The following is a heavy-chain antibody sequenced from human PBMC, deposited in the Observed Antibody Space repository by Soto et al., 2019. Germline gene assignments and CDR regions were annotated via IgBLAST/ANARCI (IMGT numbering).Heavy chain of an antibody. J-gene: IGHJ4*02. D-gene: IGHD3-3*01. CDR2: INAGNSNT. V-gene: IGHV1-3*01. CDR1: VYILTGYA. CDR3: ARDWIGRFFDY. Sequence: ASVKVSCKASVYILTGYAIHWVRQAPGQRLEWMGWINAGNSNTKYSQKFQGRVTITRDTSASTVFMELSSLRSEDTAVYYCARDWIGRFFDYWGQGTQVTVSS.